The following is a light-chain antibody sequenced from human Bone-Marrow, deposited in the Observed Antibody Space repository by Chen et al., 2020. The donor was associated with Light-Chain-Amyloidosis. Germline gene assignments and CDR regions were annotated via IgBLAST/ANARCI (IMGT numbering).Light chain of an antibody. Sequence: SYELTQPPSVSVSPGQTVRITCSGDDLPTKYAYWYQQKPGQAPVLVIHRDTERPSGISERFSGSSSGTTATLTISRVQAEDEADYHCQSADSSGTYEVIFGGGTKLTVL. CDR2: RDT. J-gene: IGLJ2*01. CDR3: QSADSSGTYEVI. CDR1: DLPTKY. V-gene: IGLV3-25*03.